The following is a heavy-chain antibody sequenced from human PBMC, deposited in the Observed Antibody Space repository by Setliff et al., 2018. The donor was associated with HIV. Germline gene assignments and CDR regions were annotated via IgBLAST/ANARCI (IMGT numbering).Heavy chain of an antibody. D-gene: IGHD3-22*01. CDR2: ISAYNGNT. V-gene: IGHV1-18*01. J-gene: IGHJ6*02. CDR1: GYTFTSYD. Sequence: ASVKVSCKASGYTFTSYDISWVRQAPGQGLECMGWISAYNGNTNYAQKLQGRVTMTTDTSTSTAYMEPRSLRSDDTAVYYCAREIGDYYDSSGYYPPTDYYYGMDVWGQGTTVTVSS. CDR3: AREIGDYYDSSGYYPPTDYYYGMDV.